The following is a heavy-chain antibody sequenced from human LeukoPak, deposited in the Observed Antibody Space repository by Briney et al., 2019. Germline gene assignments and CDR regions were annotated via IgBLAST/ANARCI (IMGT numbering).Heavy chain of an antibody. CDR2: INPNSGGT. V-gene: IGHV1-2*02. Sequence: ASVTVSFKASEYTFMDYYIQWVRQAPGQGLEWMGWINPNSGGTTPSQKFQDRVTLTTDTSVSTAYMELTWLTSDDTAVYYCARRMGSKLTKYDAFDLWGQGTLVTVS. D-gene: IGHD1-1*01. J-gene: IGHJ3*01. CDR1: EYTFMDYY. CDR3: ARRMGSKLTKYDAFDL.